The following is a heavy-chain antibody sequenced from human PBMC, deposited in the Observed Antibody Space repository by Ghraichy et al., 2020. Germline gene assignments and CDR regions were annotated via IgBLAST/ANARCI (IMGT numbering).Heavy chain of an antibody. V-gene: IGHV3-33*01. Sequence: GGSLRLSCAASGFTFSSYAMHWVRQAPGKGLEWVAVISCDGSNKYYADSVKGRFTISRDNSKNTLYLQMNSLRAEDTAVYYCARDGDYYDSSGYYPVYYFDYWGQGTLVTVSS. J-gene: IGHJ4*02. D-gene: IGHD3-22*01. CDR2: ISCDGSNK. CDR1: GFTFSSYA. CDR3: ARDGDYYDSSGYYPVYYFDY.